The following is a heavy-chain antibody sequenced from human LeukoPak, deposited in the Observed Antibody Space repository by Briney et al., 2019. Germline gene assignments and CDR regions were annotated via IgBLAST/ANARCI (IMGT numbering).Heavy chain of an antibody. CDR3: ARAMDYYGSGSYYKDTNYYYYGMDV. D-gene: IGHD3-10*01. CDR1: GGSISSYY. CDR2: IYYSGST. J-gene: IGHJ6*02. V-gene: IGHV4-59*01. Sequence: RSETLPLTCTVSGGSISSYYWSWIRQPPGKGLEWIGYIYYSGSTNYNPSLKSRVTISVDTSKNQFSLKLSSVTAADTAVYYCARAMDYYGSGSYYKDTNYYYYGMDVWGQGTTVTVSS.